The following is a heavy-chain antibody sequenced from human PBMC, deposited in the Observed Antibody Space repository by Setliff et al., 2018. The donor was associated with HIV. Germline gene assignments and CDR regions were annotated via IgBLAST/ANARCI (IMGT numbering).Heavy chain of an antibody. CDR3: ARRAGYTSSWYREDYFYMDV. J-gene: IGHJ6*03. CDR2: ISSSGSPI. D-gene: IGHD6-13*01. Sequence: GGSLRLSCAASGFIFSSYEMNWVRQAPGKGLEWVSYISSSGSPIHYADSVRGRFTISRDNAKKSLYLQMNSLRAEDTAVYYCARRAGYTSSWYREDYFYMDVWGKGTTVTVSS. V-gene: IGHV3-48*03. CDR1: GFIFSSYE.